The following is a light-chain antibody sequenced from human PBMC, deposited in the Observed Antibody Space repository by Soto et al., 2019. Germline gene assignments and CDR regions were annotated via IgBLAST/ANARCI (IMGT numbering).Light chain of an antibody. CDR2: LGS. CDR3: MQALQTPYT. Sequence: DIVMTQSPLSLPVTPGEPASISCRSSQSLLHRNGYNYLDWYLQKPGQSPQVLIFLGSYRASGVPDRFSGSGSGTDFTLKISRVEAEDVGLYYCMQALQTPYTFGQGTKLEIK. CDR1: QSLLHRNGYNY. V-gene: IGKV2-28*01. J-gene: IGKJ2*01.